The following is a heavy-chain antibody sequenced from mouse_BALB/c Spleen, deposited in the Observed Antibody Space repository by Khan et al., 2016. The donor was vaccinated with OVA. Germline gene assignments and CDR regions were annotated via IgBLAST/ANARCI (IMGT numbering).Heavy chain of an antibody. J-gene: IGHJ2*01. V-gene: IGHV1S136*01. Sequence: VQLQQSGPELVKPGASVKMSCKASGYTFTSYVMHWLRQKPGQGLEWIGYIYPFNDDTKYNEKFKGKATLTSDKSSSTAYMELSSLTSEDSAVYSCAKNYRYDVYFDYWGQGTTLTVSS. CDR2: IYPFNDDT. D-gene: IGHD2-14*01. CDR3: AKNYRYDVYFDY. CDR1: GYTFTSYV.